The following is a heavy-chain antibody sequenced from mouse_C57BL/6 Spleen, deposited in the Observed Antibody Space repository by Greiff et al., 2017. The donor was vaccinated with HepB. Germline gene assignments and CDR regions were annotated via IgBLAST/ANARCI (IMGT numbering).Heavy chain of an antibody. CDR1: GFTFTSYC. J-gene: IGHJ3*01. D-gene: IGHD4-1*01. CDR2: IYPGSGST. Sequence: QVQLQQPGAELVKPGASVKLSCPASGFTFTSYCLTCVTQRPVQGLEWIGDIYPGSGSTNYNEKFKSKATLTVDTSSSTAYMQLSSLTSEDSAVYYCARGTNWDRFAYWGQGTLVTVSA. CDR3: ARGTNWDRFAY. V-gene: IGHV1-55*01.